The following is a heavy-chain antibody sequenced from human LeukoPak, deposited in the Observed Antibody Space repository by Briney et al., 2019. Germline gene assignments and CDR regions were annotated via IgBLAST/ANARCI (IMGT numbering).Heavy chain of an antibody. CDR2: ISSTSGTI. V-gene: IGHV3-48*02. CDR1: GSTFSSYK. J-gene: IGHJ4*02. Sequence: PGGSLRLSCAASGSTFSSYKMNWVRQAPGKGLEWVSHISSTSGTIYYAGSVKGRFTISRDNAKNSLYLQMNSLRDEDTAVYYCARGASYSGSYYFDYWGQGTLVTVSS. CDR3: ARGASYSGSYYFDY. D-gene: IGHD1-26*01.